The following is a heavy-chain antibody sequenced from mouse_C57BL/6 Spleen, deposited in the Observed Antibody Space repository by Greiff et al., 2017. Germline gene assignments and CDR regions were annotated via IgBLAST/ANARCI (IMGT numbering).Heavy chain of an antibody. CDR2: ISSGGSYT. CDR3: ATIYYDDPFDY. D-gene: IGHD2-13*01. J-gene: IGHJ2*01. V-gene: IGHV5-6*02. CDR1: GFTFSSYG. Sequence: DVKLQESGGDLVKPGGSLKLSCAASGFTFSSYGMSWVRQTPDKRLEWVATISSGGSYTYYPDSVKGRFTISRDNAKNTLYLQMSSLKSEDTAMYYCATIYYDDPFDYWGQGTTLTVSS.